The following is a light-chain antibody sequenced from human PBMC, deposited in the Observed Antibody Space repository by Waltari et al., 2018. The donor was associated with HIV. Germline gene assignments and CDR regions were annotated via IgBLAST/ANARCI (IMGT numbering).Light chain of an antibody. V-gene: IGLV2-11*01. CDR3: CSFAGSHTWGV. CDR1: SSDINNYNY. CDR2: HVT. J-gene: IGLJ2*01. Sequence: QSALTQPRSVSGSPGQSVTISCSGASSDINNYNYVSWFQQHPGKAPKLVIYHVTKRPSGVPDRVSGSKSGNTASLTISGLQPDDEADYYCCSFAGSHTWGVVGGGTKLTVL.